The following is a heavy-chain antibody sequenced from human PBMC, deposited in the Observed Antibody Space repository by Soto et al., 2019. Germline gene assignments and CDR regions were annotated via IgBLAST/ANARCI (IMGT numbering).Heavy chain of an antibody. CDR2: MSERSGPP. CDR1: GFNFRKFA. V-gene: IGHV3-23*01. D-gene: IGHD4-17*01. J-gene: IGHJ2*01. CDR3: AKDQDNTDYYWIFDL. Sequence: GGSLRLSCAASGFNFRKFAMSWVRQAPGKGREWVSGMSERSGPPLYADSVKGRFTISRDNSKSTLYLEMNNLRPEDTAVYYCAKDQDNTDYYWIFDLWGRGTPVTVSS.